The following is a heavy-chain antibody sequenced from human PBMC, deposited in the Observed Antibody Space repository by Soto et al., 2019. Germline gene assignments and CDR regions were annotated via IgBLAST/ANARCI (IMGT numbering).Heavy chain of an antibody. CDR3: ARGAEHYDFWSGKNYYFDY. V-gene: IGHV4-31*03. Sequence: TLSLTCTVSGGSISSGGYYWSWIRQHPGKGLEWIGYIYYSGSTYYNPSLKSRVTISVDTSKNQFSLRLSSVTAADTAVYYCARGAEHYDFWSGKNYYFDYWGQGTLVTVSS. D-gene: IGHD3-3*01. CDR2: IYYSGST. J-gene: IGHJ4*02. CDR1: GGSISSGGYY.